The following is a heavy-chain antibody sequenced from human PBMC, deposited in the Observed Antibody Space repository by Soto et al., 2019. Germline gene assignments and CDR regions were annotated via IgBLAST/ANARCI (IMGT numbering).Heavy chain of an antibody. CDR2: ISGSGGST. CDR3: AKDTWSATIFGVVTVVLFDY. D-gene: IGHD3-3*01. Sequence: GGSLRLSCAASGLTFSSYAMSWVRQAPGKGLEWVSAISGSGGSTYYADSVKGRFTISRDNSKNTLYLQMNSLRAEDTAVYYCAKDTWSATIFGVVTVVLFDYWGQGTLVTVSS. J-gene: IGHJ4*02. CDR1: GLTFSSYA. V-gene: IGHV3-23*01.